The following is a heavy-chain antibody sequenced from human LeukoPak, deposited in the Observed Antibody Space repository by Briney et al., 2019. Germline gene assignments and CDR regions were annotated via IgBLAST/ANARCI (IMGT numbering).Heavy chain of an antibody. Sequence: SETLSLTCTVSGGSISSYYWSWIRQPPGKGLEWIGYIYTSGSTNYNPSLKSRVTISVDTSKNQFSLKLSSVTAADTAVYYCAKGRDGYNYGYWGQGTLVTVSS. J-gene: IGHJ4*02. CDR3: AKGRDGYNYGY. CDR1: GGSISSYY. D-gene: IGHD5-24*01. CDR2: IYTSGST. V-gene: IGHV4-4*09.